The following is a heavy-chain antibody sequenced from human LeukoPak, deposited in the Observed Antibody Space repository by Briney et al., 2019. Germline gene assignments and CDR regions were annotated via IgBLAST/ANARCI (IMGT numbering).Heavy chain of an antibody. J-gene: IGHJ4*02. CDR3: SRTSLFVATVTWLPDY. Sequence: ASVKVSCKASGYIFTGYYMHWVRQAPGQGLEWMGWINPNSGGTNYAQNFQGRVTMTRDTSIRTAYMELSSLTSDDPAVDFCSRTSLFVATVTWLPDYWGQGTLVTVSS. V-gene: IGHV1-2*02. CDR1: GYIFTGYY. D-gene: IGHD5-18*01. CDR2: INPNSGGT.